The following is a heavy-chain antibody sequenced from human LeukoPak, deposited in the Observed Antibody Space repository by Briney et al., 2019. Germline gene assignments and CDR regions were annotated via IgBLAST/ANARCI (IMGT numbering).Heavy chain of an antibody. CDR2: ISSSGSTI. CDR1: GFTFSDYY. Sequence: PGGSLRLSCAASGFTFSDYYMSWIRQAPGKGLEWASYISSSGSTIYYADSVKGRFTISRDNSKNTLYLQMNSLRAEDTAVYYCAKGSKEVLFTRDHHMDVWGKGTTIT. V-gene: IGHV3-11*04. D-gene: IGHD3-3*01. CDR3: AKGSKEVLFTRDHHMDV. J-gene: IGHJ6*03.